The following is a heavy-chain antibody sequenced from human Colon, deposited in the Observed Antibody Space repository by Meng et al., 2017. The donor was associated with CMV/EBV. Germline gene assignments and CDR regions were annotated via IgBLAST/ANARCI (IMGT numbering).Heavy chain of an antibody. V-gene: IGHV1-2*02. Sequence: ASVKVSCKTSGYTFTDFYIHWVRQAPGQGLEWMGWINPNSGGTEYPQKFQGRVTVTRDNSISTVYMELSRLRSDDTAVYYCARVGGGSFLRGYLEHWGQGSLVTVSS. J-gene: IGHJ1*01. D-gene: IGHD1-26*01. CDR2: INPNSGGT. CDR3: ARVGGGSFLRGYLEH. CDR1: GYTFTDFY.